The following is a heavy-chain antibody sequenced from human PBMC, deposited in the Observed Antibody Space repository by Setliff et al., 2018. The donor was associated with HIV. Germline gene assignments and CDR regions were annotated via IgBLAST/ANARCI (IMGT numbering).Heavy chain of an antibody. Sequence: SETLSLTCTVSGVSISSRSYYWGWIRQPPGKGLEWIGSIFYSGNTHYNSSLKSRVTISVDTSKNQFSLKLSSVTAADTAVYYCARTEDCSFGDAPFDYWGHGTLVTVSS. J-gene: IGHJ4*01. V-gene: IGHV4-39*07. CDR1: GVSISSRSYY. D-gene: IGHD5-18*01. CDR3: ARTEDCSFGDAPFDY. CDR2: IFYSGNT.